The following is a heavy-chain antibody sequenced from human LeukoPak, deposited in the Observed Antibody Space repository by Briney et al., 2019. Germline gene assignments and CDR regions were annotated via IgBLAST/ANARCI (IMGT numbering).Heavy chain of an antibody. D-gene: IGHD3-22*01. Sequence: VASVKVSCKASGYTFINYGISWVRQAPGQGLEWMGWISGYNGNTKYAEELQGRVTMTTDTSTSTAYMELRSLRSDDTAMYYCARDDRRIVVITMSDAFDIWGQGTMVTVSS. J-gene: IGHJ3*02. V-gene: IGHV1-18*01. CDR1: GYTFINYG. CDR3: ARDDRRIVVITMSDAFDI. CDR2: ISGYNGNT.